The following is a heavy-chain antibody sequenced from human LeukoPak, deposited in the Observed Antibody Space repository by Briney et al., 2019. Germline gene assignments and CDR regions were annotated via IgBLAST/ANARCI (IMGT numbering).Heavy chain of an antibody. D-gene: IGHD6-13*01. CDR2: VSRSGAAT. Sequence: PGGSLRLSCATSAFTFRSYAMTWVRQAPGRGLEWVSSVSRSGAATFYADSVKGRFTISRDNSKNTLYLQMYSLRAEDTALYYCARDTLGPPGTRYFFDSWGQGTLVTVSS. V-gene: IGHV3-23*01. CDR1: AFTFRSYA. CDR3: ARDTLGPPGTRYFFDS. J-gene: IGHJ4*02.